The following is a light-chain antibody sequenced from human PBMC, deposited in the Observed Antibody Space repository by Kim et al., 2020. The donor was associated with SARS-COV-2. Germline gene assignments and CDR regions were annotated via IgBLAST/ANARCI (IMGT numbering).Light chain of an antibody. J-gene: IGLJ2*01. CDR2: QDS. V-gene: IGLV3-1*01. CDR3: QAWDSSTGV. CDR1: KLGDKY. Sequence: VTPGQTASITCSGDKLGDKYACWYQQKPGQSPVLVIYQDSKRPSGIPERFSGSNSGNTATLTISGTQAMDEADYYCQAWDSSTGVFGGGTQLTVL.